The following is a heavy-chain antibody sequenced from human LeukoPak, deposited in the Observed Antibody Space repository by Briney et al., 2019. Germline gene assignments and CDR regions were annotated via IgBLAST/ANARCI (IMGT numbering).Heavy chain of an antibody. CDR2: ISGSGGST. J-gene: IGHJ4*02. D-gene: IGHD2-2*01. CDR3: AKDRIVVVPAAMDY. CDR1: GFTFSSYA. Sequence: GGSLRLSCAASGFTFSSYAMSWVRQAPGKGLEWVSAISGSGGSTYYADSVKGRFTISRDNSKNTLYLQMNSLRAEDTAGYYCAKDRIVVVPAAMDYWGQGTLVTVSS. V-gene: IGHV3-23*01.